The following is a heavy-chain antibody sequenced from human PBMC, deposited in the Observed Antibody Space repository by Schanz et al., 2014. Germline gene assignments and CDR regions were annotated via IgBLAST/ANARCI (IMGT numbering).Heavy chain of an antibody. Sequence: QVQLVESGGGVVQPGRSLRLSCAASGFTFSNFAIHWVRQAPGKGLEWVAVIWFDGNNKYYADSVKGRFTISRDNSKNTLYLQMNSLRAEDTALYYCARDDKRYFDWLSTFDLWGQGTMVAVSS. V-gene: IGHV3-33*08. CDR1: GFTFSNFA. J-gene: IGHJ3*01. CDR3: ARDDKRYFDWLSTFDL. CDR2: IWFDGNNK. D-gene: IGHD3-9*01.